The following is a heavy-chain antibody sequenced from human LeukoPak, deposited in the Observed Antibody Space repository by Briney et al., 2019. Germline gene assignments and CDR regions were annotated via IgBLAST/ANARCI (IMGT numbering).Heavy chain of an antibody. Sequence: ASVKVSCKVSGYTLTELSMHWVRQAPGKGLEWMGGFDPEDGETIYAQKFQGRVTMTEDTSTDTAYMELSSLRSEDTAVYYCARERRYCSGGSCNYYYYYGMDVWGQGTTVTVSS. J-gene: IGHJ6*02. V-gene: IGHV1-24*01. CDR3: ARERRYCSGGSCNYYYYYGMDV. CDR1: GYTLTELS. D-gene: IGHD2-15*01. CDR2: FDPEDGET.